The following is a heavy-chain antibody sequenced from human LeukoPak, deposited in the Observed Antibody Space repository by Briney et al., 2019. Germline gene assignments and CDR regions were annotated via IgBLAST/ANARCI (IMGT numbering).Heavy chain of an antibody. CDR1: GFTLSDYW. V-gene: IGHV3-7*01. Sequence: GGSLRLSCAASGFTLSDYWMSWVRQAPGKGLAWVANIKQDGSQVQYVDSVTGRFTNSRDNAKNSLSLQMNSLRDEDTAVYYCARWVTSFDLWGQGSLVTVSS. CDR2: IKQDGSQV. J-gene: IGHJ4*02. CDR3: ARWVTSFDL. D-gene: IGHD3-3*01.